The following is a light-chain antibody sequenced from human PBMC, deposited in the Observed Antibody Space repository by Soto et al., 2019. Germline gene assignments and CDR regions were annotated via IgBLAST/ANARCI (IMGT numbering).Light chain of an antibody. CDR3: SSYTSSSTFYV. CDR1: SSDVGGYNY. J-gene: IGLJ1*01. Sequence: QSVLTQPASVSGSPGQSITISCTGTSSDVGGYNYVSWYQQHPGKAPKLMIYDVSNRPSEVSNRFSGSKSGNTASLTISGLQAEDEADYYCSSYTSSSTFYVFGTGTKLTVL. V-gene: IGLV2-14*01. CDR2: DVS.